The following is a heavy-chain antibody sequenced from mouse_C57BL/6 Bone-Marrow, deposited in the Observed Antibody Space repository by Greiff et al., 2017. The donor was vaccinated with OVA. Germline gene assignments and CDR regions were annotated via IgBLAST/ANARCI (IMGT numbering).Heavy chain of an antibody. CDR3: ALITAVVATRGYYAMDY. Sequence: QVQLQQPGAELVRPGSSVKLSCKASGYTFTSYWMHWVKQRPIQGLEWIGNIDPSDSETHYNQKFKDKATLTVDKSSSTAYMQLSSLTSEDSAVYYCALITAVVATRGYYAMDYWGQGTSVTVSS. CDR1: GYTFTSYW. V-gene: IGHV1-52*01. D-gene: IGHD1-1*01. CDR2: IDPSDSET. J-gene: IGHJ4*01.